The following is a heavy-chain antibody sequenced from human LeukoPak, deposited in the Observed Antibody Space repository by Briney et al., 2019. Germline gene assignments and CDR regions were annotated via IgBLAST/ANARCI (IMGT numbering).Heavy chain of an antibody. CDR2: ISSSGSTI. CDR3: ARGIISTTVTTGGFDY. J-gene: IGHJ4*02. D-gene: IGHD4-17*01. V-gene: IGHV3-11*04. CDR1: GFTFSDYY. Sequence: PGGSLRLSCAASGFTFSDYYMSWIRQAPGKGLEWVSYISSSGSTIYYANSVKGRFTISRDNAKNSLYLQMNSLRAEDTAVYYCARGIISTTVTTGGFDYWGQGTLVTVSS.